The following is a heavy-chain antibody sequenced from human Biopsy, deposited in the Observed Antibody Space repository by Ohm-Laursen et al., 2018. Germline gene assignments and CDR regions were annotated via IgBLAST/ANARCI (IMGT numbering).Heavy chain of an antibody. CDR3: SRDRGYYSDGTVPGYFDL. Sequence: PSHTLSLTCTVSGDSISSYYWSWIRQPPGKGLVWIGYVYYTGSTDYNSSLQSRVTISVDTSKNHFSLRLRSVTPADTAIYYCSRDRGYYSDGTVPGYFDLWGRGTLVTVSS. D-gene: IGHD3-22*01. V-gene: IGHV4-59*01. CDR2: VYYTGST. J-gene: IGHJ2*01. CDR1: GDSISSYY.